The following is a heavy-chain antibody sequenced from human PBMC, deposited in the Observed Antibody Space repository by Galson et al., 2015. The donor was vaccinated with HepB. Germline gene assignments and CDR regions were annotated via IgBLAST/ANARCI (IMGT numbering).Heavy chain of an antibody. CDR3: ATGRGDNGDYHYFWFDP. D-gene: IGHD4-17*01. CDR1: GGTFSSYA. Sequence: SVKVSCKASGGTFSSYAISWVRQAPGQGLEWMGGIIPIFGTANYAQKFQGRVTITADESTSTAYMELSSLRSEDTAVYYCATGRGDNGDYHYFWFDPWGQGTLVTVSS. V-gene: IGHV1-69*13. CDR2: IIPIFGTA. J-gene: IGHJ5*02.